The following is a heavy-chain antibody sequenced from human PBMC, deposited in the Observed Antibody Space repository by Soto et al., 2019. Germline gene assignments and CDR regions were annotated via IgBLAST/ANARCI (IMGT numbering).Heavy chain of an antibody. CDR2: ISVSGGST. V-gene: IGHV3-23*01. CDR1: GFIFSNYA. J-gene: IGHJ4*02. CDR3: AKDGRWLQLLQSYFDY. D-gene: IGHD5-12*01. Sequence: EVQLLESGGGLVQPGGSLRLSCAASGFIFSNYAMNWVRQAPGKGLEWVSTISVSGGSTYYADSVKGRFTISRDNSKNTVYLQMNSLRAEDTAVYYCAKDGRWLQLLQSYFDYWGQGTLVTFSS.